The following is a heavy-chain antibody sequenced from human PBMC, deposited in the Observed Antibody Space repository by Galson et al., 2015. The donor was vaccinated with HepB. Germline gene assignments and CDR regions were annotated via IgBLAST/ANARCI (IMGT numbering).Heavy chain of an antibody. J-gene: IGHJ6*02. CDR2: ISPYNGNR. CDR3: ARDPPYGDPWSGYSNVNYYYGMDV. V-gene: IGHV1-18*01. Sequence: SVKVSCKASGYSFTTYGISWVRQAPGEGLEWMGWISPYNGNRKYAEKFQGRVTMTTDTPTSTAYMELRSLRPDDTAVYFCARDPPYGDPWSGYSNVNYYYGMDVWGQGTTVTVSS. D-gene: IGHD3-3*01. CDR1: GYSFTTYG.